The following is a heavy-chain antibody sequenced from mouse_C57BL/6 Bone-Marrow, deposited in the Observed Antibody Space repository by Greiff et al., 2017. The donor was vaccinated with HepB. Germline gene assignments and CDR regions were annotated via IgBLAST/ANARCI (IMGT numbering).Heavy chain of an antibody. CDR2: ISSGSSTI. V-gene: IGHV5-17*01. Sequence: EVKLVESGGGLVKPGGSLKLSCAASGFTFSDYGRHWVRQAPEKGLEWVAYISSGSSTIYYADTVKGRFTISRDNAKNTLFLQMTSLRSEDTAMYYCVRLVGTGYWGQGTTLTVSS. CDR1: GFTFSDYG. J-gene: IGHJ2*01. D-gene: IGHD1-1*02. CDR3: VRLVGTGY.